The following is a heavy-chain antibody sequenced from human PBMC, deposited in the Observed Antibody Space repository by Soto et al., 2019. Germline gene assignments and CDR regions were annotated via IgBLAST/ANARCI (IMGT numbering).Heavy chain of an antibody. J-gene: IGHJ6*03. CDR2: ISYDGGNK. CDR1: GFTFSSYA. CDR3: ANGSPLHYMDV. Sequence: GGSLRLSCAASGFTFSSYAMHWVRQAPGKGLEWVAVISYDGGNKYYADSVKGRFTISRDNSKNTLYLQMNSLRAEDTAVYYCANGSPLHYMDVWGKGTTVTVSS. V-gene: IGHV3-30-3*01.